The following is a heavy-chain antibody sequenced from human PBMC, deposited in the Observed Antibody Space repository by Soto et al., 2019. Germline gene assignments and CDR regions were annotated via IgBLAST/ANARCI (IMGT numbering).Heavy chain of an antibody. V-gene: IGHV4-31*01. CDR2: IYDSESA. Sequence: QVQLQESGPGLVKPSQTLSLTCNVSGESISSGGYYWSWIRHHPGKGLEWIGYIYDSESAYYNPSLKSHVNISMDTSKNPFAMRLSSVTGADTAVYYCARASSSSSAADYWGQGTLVTVSS. J-gene: IGHJ4*02. CDR3: ARASSSSSAADY. CDR1: GESISSGGYY. D-gene: IGHD6-6*01.